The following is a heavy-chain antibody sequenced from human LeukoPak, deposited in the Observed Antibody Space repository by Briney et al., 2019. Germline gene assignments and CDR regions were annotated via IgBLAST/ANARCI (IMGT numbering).Heavy chain of an antibody. J-gene: IGHJ4*02. CDR2: INWNGGST. V-gene: IGHV3-20*04. Sequence: GGSLRLSCAASGFTFDDYGMSWVRQAPGKGLEWVSGINWNGGSTGYADSVKGRFTISRDNAKNSLYLQMNSLRAEDTAVYYCARAWQWLVYFDYWGQGTLVTVSS. CDR3: ARAWQWLVYFDY. D-gene: IGHD6-19*01. CDR1: GFTFDDYG.